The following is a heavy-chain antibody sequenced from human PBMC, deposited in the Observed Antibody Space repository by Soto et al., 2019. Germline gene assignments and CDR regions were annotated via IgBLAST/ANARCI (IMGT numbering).Heavy chain of an antibody. Sequence: ASVKVSCKASGYTFTSYAMHWVRQAPGQRLEWMGWINAGNGNTKYSQKFQGRVTITRDTSASTAYMELSSLRSEDTAVYYCARDQVPCSGGSCYSTAFDVWGHGTTVTFSS. J-gene: IGHJ6*02. D-gene: IGHD2-15*01. CDR3: ARDQVPCSGGSCYSTAFDV. CDR1: GYTFTSYA. CDR2: INAGNGNT. V-gene: IGHV1-3*01.